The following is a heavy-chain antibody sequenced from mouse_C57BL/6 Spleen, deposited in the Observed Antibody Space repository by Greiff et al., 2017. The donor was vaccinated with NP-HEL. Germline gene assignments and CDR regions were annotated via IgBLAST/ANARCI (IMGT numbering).Heavy chain of an antibody. CDR3: ARMDSNYPYAMDY. D-gene: IGHD2-5*01. Sequence: QVQLQQSGPGLVQPSQSLSITCTVSGFSLTSYGVHWVRQSPGKGLEWLGVIWSGGSTDYNAAFISRLSISKDNSKSQVFFKMNSLQADDTAIYYCARMDSNYPYAMDYWGQGTSVTVSS. J-gene: IGHJ4*01. CDR1: GFSLTSYG. CDR2: IWSGGST. V-gene: IGHV2-2*01.